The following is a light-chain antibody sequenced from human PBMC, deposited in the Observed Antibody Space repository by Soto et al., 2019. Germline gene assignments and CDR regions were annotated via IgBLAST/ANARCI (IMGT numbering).Light chain of an antibody. CDR2: WAS. CDR3: QQYYGTPPT. Sequence: DIVMTQSPDSLAVSLGERATINCKSSQSVLYNSYNKNYLAWYQQKPGQPPNLLIYWASTRESGVPDRFSGSGSGTDFTLTISSLQAEDVAVYYCQQYYGTPPTFGQGTKVEIK. CDR1: QSVLYNSYNKNY. V-gene: IGKV4-1*01. J-gene: IGKJ1*01.